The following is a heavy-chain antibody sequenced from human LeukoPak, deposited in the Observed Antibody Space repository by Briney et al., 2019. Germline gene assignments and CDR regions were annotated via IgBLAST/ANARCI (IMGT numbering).Heavy chain of an antibody. V-gene: IGHV2-70*01. CDR3: ARIRRYYDSSGYYYKLFDY. Sequence: SGPTLVNPTRTLTLTCTFSGFSLSTSGMCVSWIRQPPGKALEWLALIDWDDDKYYSTSLKTRLTISKDTSKNQVVLTMTNMDPVDTATYYCARIRRYYDSSGYYYKLFDYWGQGTLVTVSS. J-gene: IGHJ4*02. CDR2: IDWDDDK. D-gene: IGHD3-22*01. CDR1: GFSLSTSGMC.